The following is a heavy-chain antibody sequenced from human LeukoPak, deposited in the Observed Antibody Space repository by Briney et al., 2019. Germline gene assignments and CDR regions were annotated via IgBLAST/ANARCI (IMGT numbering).Heavy chain of an antibody. D-gene: IGHD3-10*01. Sequence: GGSLRLSCAASGFTFSSYWMSWVRQAPGKGLEWVANIKQDGSEKYYVDSVKGRFTISRDNAKNSLYLQMNSLRAEDTAVYYCARDPVLLWFGNYGMDVWGKGTTVTASS. V-gene: IGHV3-7*03. J-gene: IGHJ6*04. CDR1: GFTFSSYW. CDR2: IKQDGSEK. CDR3: ARDPVLLWFGNYGMDV.